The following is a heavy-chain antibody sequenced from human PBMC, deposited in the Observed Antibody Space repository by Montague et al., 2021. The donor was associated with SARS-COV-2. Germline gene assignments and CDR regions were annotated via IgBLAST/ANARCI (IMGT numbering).Heavy chain of an antibody. V-gene: IGHV4-34*01. CDR3: ARLTAGYGSGGICYWGTGFDY. J-gene: IGHJ4*02. D-gene: IGHD2-15*01. CDR2: TNHSGST. Sequence: SETLSLTCTVYGGSFSGSYWNWVRQPPGKGLEWIGGTNHSGSTNYNPSLKSRVTISVDTSKNQFSLKLSSVTAADTAVYYCARLTAGYGSGGICYWGTGFDYWGQGTLVTVSS. CDR1: GGSFSGSY.